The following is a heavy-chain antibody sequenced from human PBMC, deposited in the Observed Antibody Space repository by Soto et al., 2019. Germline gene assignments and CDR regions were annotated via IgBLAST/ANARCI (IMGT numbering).Heavy chain of an antibody. CDR2: INPNSGGT. CDR3: ARGPLPHYYDSSGYYAYFDY. CDR1: GYTFPEYY. J-gene: IGHJ4*02. D-gene: IGHD3-22*01. Sequence: ASVNVSCKVSGYTFPEYYMDWLRQARWLCLPWMGWINPNSGGTNYAQKFQGRVTMTRDTAISTAYMELSRLRSDDTAVYYCARGPLPHYYDSSGYYAYFDYWGQGTLVTVSS. V-gene: IGHV1-2*02.